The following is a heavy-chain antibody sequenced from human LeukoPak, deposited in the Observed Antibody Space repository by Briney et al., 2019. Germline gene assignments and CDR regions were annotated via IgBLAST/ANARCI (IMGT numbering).Heavy chain of an antibody. J-gene: IGHJ5*02. V-gene: IGHV3-33*01. Sequence: GGSLRLSCAASGSTFSSYGMHWVRQAPGKGLEWVAVIRDDGSNKYYADSVKGRFTISRDNSKNTLYLQMNSLRAEDTAVYYCARGLPGIAAAGNWFDPWGQGTLVTVSS. D-gene: IGHD6-13*01. CDR1: GSTFSSYG. CDR3: ARGLPGIAAAGNWFDP. CDR2: IRDDGSNK.